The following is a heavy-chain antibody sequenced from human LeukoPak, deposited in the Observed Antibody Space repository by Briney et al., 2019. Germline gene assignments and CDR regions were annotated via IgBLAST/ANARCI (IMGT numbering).Heavy chain of an antibody. Sequence: ASVKVSCKASGYTFTNYGISWVRQAPGQGLEWMGWISAYNGNTNYAQKLQGRVTMTTDTSTSTAYMELRSLRSDDTAVYYCARAPQWELLLGKAFDIWGQGTMVTVSS. CDR3: ARAPQWELLLGKAFDI. CDR1: GYTFTNYG. J-gene: IGHJ3*02. CDR2: ISAYNGNT. D-gene: IGHD1-26*01. V-gene: IGHV1-18*01.